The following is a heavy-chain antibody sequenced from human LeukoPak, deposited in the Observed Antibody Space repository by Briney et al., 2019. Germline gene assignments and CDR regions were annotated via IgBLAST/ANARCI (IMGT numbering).Heavy chain of an antibody. J-gene: IGHJ4*02. CDR2: SGTSGDT. V-gene: IGHV3-23*01. CDR3: AQKRPGTYPFDY. D-gene: IGHD6-13*01. Sequence: GGSLRLSCAASGFTFDDYGMNWVRQAPGEGLEWVSASGTSGDTYYADSVRGRFTISRDNAKNMVYLQMSSLRAEDTALYYCAQKRPGTYPFDYWGQGTLVTVSS. CDR1: GFTFDDYG.